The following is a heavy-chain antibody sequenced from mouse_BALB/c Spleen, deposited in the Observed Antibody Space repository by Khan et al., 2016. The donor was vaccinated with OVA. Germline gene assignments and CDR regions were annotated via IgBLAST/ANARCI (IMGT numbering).Heavy chain of an antibody. V-gene: IGHV1S56*01. CDR1: GYTFTSYD. D-gene: IGHD2-4*01. CDR3: ASDGLRGVAMDY. CDR2: IYPGDDST. Sequence: QVQLQQSGPELVKPGALVKISCKTSGYTFTSYDINWVMQRPGQGLEWIGWIYPGDDSTKYNEKFKDKATLTADKSSSTAYMQLSTLTYDNTAVYVSASDGLRGVAMDYWGQGTSVTVSS. J-gene: IGHJ4*01.